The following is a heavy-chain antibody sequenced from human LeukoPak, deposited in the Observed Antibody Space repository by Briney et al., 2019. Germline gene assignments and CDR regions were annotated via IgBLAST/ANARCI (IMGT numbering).Heavy chain of an antibody. Sequence: GASVKVSCKASGYTFTSYGISWVRQAPGQGLEWMGWISAYNGNTNYAQKLQGRVTMTTDTSTSTAYMELRSLRSDDTAVYYCARAPQYCSGGSCYFFAGREYYFDYWGQGTLVTVSS. CDR2: ISAYNGNT. J-gene: IGHJ4*02. V-gene: IGHV1-18*01. CDR3: ARAPQYCSGGSCYFFAGREYYFDY. CDR1: GYTFTSYG. D-gene: IGHD2-15*01.